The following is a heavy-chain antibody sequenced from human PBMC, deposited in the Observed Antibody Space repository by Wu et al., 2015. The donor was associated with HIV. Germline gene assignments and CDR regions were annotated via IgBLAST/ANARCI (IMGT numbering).Heavy chain of an antibody. CDR2: IIPIFGTA. V-gene: IGHV1-69*05. D-gene: IGHD1-26*01. J-gene: IGHJ4*02. CDR3: ARSPSHSRGATLYYFDY. CDR1: GGTFSSYA. Sequence: QVQLVQSGAEVKKPGSSVKVSCKASGGTFSSYAISWVRQAPGQGLEWMGGIIPIFGTANYAQKFQGRVTITTDESTSTAYMELSSLRSEDTAVYYCARSPSHSRGATLYYFDYWGQGTLVTVSS.